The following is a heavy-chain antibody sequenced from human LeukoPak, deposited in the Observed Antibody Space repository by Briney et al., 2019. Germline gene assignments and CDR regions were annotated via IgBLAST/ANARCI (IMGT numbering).Heavy chain of an antibody. CDR1: GFTFSNYW. CDR3: ARDPYSGNYGAYYYYYMDV. J-gene: IGHJ6*03. D-gene: IGHD1-26*01. V-gene: IGHV3-74*01. CDR2: INTDGSST. Sequence: GGSLRLSCAASGFTFSNYWMHWVRQAPGKGLVWVSRINTDGSSTSYVDSVKGRFTISRDNAKNSLYLQMDSLRVEDTAEYYCARDPYSGNYGAYYYYYMDVWGKGTTVTVSS.